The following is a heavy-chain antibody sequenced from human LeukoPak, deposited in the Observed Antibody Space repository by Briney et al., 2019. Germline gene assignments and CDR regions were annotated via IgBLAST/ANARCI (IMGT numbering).Heavy chain of an antibody. CDR1: GYSLTEVS. J-gene: IGHJ3*02. Sequence: ASVKVSCKVSGYSLTEVSMHWVRQAPGKGLEWMGGFEPVDGEAIYAQNFQGRVTVTEDTFTDTAYMELNSLRSEDTAVYYCAIGAMGIWGQGTMVTVSS. V-gene: IGHV1-24*01. CDR3: AIGAMGI. CDR2: FEPVDGEA. D-gene: IGHD5-24*01.